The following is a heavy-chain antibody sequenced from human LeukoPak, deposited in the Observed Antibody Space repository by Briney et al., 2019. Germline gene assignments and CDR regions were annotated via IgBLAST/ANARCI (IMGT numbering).Heavy chain of an antibody. V-gene: IGHV4-30-4*08. CDR1: GGSISSGDYY. CDR2: IYYSGST. J-gene: IGHJ6*03. D-gene: IGHD6-6*01. CDR3: AREKQLVESFYYHYYMDV. Sequence: SETLSLTCTVSGGSISSGDYYWSWIRQPPGKGLEWIGYIYYSGSTYYNPSLKSRVTISVDTSKNQFSLKLSSVTAADTAVYYCAREKQLVESFYYHYYMDVWGKGTTVTVSS.